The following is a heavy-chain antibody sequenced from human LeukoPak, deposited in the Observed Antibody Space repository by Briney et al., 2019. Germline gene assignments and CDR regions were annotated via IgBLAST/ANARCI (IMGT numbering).Heavy chain of an antibody. V-gene: IGHV3-30*04. D-gene: IGHD1/OR15-1a*01. CDR2: IPYDGSNQ. Sequence: GGSLRLSCAGSGFTFRSFAMQWVRQAPGKGLEWVAVIPYDGSNQFYADSVRGRFTISRDNSNNTLYLQMNGLRAEDTAVYYCAKDLTWNTADYWGQGTLVTVSS. J-gene: IGHJ4*02. CDR1: GFTFRSFA. CDR3: AKDLTWNTADY.